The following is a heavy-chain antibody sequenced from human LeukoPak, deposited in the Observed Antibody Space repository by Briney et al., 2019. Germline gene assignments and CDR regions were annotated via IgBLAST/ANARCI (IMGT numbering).Heavy chain of an antibody. V-gene: IGHV4-34*01. D-gene: IGHD1-26*01. CDR3: ARDLKGGNDAFDI. Sequence: SETLSLTCAVYGGSFSGYYWSWIRQPPGKGLEWIGEINHSGSTNYNPSLQSRVTMSVDTSKNQFSLRLGSVTAADTAVYYCARDLKGGNDAFDIWGQGTLVTVSS. CDR1: GGSFSGYY. CDR2: INHSGST. J-gene: IGHJ3*02.